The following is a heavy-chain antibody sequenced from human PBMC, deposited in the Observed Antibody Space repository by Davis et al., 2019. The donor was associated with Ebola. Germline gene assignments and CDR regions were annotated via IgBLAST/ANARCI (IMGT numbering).Heavy chain of an antibody. J-gene: IGHJ6*02. CDR1: GFTFSSYA. D-gene: IGHD2-15*01. CDR2: ISGSGGST. V-gene: IGHV3-23*01. Sequence: PGGSLRLSCAASGFTFSSYAMSWVRQAPGKGLEWVSAISGSGGSTYYADSVKGRFTISRDNSKNTLYLQMNSLRAEDTAVYYCAKGPLDIVVVVAANYGMDVWGQGTTVTVSS. CDR3: AKGPLDIVVVVAANYGMDV.